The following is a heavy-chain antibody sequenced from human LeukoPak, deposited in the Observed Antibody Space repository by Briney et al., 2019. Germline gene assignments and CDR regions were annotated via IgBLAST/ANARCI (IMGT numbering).Heavy chain of an antibody. J-gene: IGHJ4*02. Sequence: GGSLRLSCAASGFTFSNYWMHWVRQAPGKGLVWVSRINSDGSSTTYADSVKGRFTISRGNAKNTLYLQMNSLRAEDTAVYYCAREGPKVDFDYWGQGTLVTVSS. CDR1: GFTFSNYW. V-gene: IGHV3-74*01. CDR3: AREGPKVDFDY. CDR2: INSDGSST. D-gene: IGHD2-15*01.